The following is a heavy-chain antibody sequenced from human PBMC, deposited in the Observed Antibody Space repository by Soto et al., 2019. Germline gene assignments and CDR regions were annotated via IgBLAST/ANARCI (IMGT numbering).Heavy chain of an antibody. Sequence: QVQLVQSGGEVEKPGASVKVSCKASGYTFTNYGISWVRQAPGLGLEWMGWINVYNGNTNYAQKFQARVTMTTDTSTNSVYMELRSLRSDDTAVYYCARGPDPTYFDYWGQGTLVSVSS. CDR3: ARGPDPTYFDY. CDR1: GYTFTNYG. J-gene: IGHJ4*02. V-gene: IGHV1-18*01. CDR2: INVYNGNT.